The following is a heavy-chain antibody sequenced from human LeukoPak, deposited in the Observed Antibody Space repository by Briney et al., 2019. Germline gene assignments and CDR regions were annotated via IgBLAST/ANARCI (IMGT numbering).Heavy chain of an antibody. CDR3: ARGETATIRGSYFDY. CDR2: TRNKANSYST. J-gene: IGHJ4*02. Sequence: GGSLRLSCAASGFTFSEHYMDWVRQAPGKGLEWIGRTRNKANSYSTEYAASVKGRLTISRDESKNSLYLQMSSLKTEDTAVYFCARGETATIRGSYFDYWGQGTLVTVSS. CDR1: GFTFSEHY. D-gene: IGHD5-24*01. V-gene: IGHV3-72*01.